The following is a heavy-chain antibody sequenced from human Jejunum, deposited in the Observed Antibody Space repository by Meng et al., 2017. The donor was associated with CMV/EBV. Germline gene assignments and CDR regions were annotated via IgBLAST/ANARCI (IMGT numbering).Heavy chain of an antibody. J-gene: IGHJ6*02. CDR2: INPNSGGA. V-gene: IGHV1-2*02. CDR3: ARAGLADYDFWSGYWGDAYYYYYYGMDV. Sequence: APGQGLGWMGWINPNSGGANYAQKFLGRVTMARDTSISTAYMELSSLRSDDTAVYYCARAGLADYDFWSGYWGDAYYYYYYGMDVWGQGTTVTVSS. D-gene: IGHD3-3*01.